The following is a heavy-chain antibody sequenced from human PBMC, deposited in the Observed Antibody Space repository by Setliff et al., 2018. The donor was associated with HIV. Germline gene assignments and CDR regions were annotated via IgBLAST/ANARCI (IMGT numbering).Heavy chain of an antibody. V-gene: IGHV1-8*02. CDR2: MNPNSGNT. J-gene: IGHJ4*02. Sequence: GASVKVSCKASGYTFTSYDINWVRQATGQGLEWMGWMNPNSGNTGYAQKFQGRVTMTGDTSTSTVYMELSSLRSEDTAVYYCARSPPYSSSSIYFDYWGQGTLVTVSS. CDR3: ARSPPYSSSSIYFDY. CDR1: GYTFTSYD. D-gene: IGHD6-6*01.